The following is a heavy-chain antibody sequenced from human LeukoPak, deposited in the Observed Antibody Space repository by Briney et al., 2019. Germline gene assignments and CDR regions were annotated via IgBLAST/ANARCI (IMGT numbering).Heavy chain of an antibody. CDR1: GYTFTNYY. CDR3: ARDVASSGYYWD. CDR2: INPSGGST. V-gene: IGHV1-46*01. J-gene: IGHJ4*02. Sequence: ASVKVSCKTSGYTFTNYYMHWVRRAPGQGLEWMGIINPSGGSTSYAQKFQGRVTMTRDTSTSTVYMELSSLRSEDTAVYYCARDVASSGYYWDWGQGTLVTVSS. D-gene: IGHD3-22*01.